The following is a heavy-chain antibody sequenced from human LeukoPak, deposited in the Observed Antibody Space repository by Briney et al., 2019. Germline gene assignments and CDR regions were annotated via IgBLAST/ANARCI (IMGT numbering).Heavy chain of an antibody. CDR1: GGSISSYY. J-gene: IGHJ2*01. V-gene: IGHV4-59*01. Sequence: SETLSLTCTVSGGSISSYYWSWIRQPPGKGLEWIGYIYYSGSTNYNPSLKSRVTISVDASKNQFSLKLSSVTAADTAVYYCARDPPSFDLWGRGTLVTVSS. CDR3: ARDPPSFDL. CDR2: IYYSGST.